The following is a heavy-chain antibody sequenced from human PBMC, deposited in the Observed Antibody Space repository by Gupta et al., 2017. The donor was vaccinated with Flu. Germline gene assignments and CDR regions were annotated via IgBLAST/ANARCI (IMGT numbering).Heavy chain of an antibody. CDR3: ARGHWDK. J-gene: IGHJ4*02. CDR1: GFIFSGQD. CDR2: ISSRGDI. V-gene: IGHV3-48*03. Sequence: EVQLVESGGGLVQPGGSLRLSCGASGFIFSGQDMSWVRQAPGRGLEWISFISSRGDIYYGDTVRGRFTISRDNTKNSLYLQMSGLRDEDTALYYCARGHWDKWGQGTQVTVSS. D-gene: IGHD1-26*01.